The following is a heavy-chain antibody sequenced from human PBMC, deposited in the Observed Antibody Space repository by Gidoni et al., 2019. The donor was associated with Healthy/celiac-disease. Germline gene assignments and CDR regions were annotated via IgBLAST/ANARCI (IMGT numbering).Heavy chain of an antibody. D-gene: IGHD1-1*01. Sequence: QVQLQESVPGLVKPSETLSLTCTVSGYSTSSGYYWGWIRQPPGKGLEWIGSIYHSGSTDYNPSLKSRVTISVDTSKNQFSLKLSSVTAADTAVYYCARVQPLLDYWGQGTLVTVSS. J-gene: IGHJ4*02. CDR3: ARVQPLLDY. CDR2: IYHSGST. V-gene: IGHV4-38-2*02. CDR1: GYSTSSGYY.